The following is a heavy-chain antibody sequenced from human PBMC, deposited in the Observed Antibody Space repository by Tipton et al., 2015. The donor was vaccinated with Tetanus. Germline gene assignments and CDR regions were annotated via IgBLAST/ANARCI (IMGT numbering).Heavy chain of an antibody. D-gene: IGHD2-2*01. CDR1: GDSISFYY. V-gene: IGHV4-59*01. CDR2: IYYSGNT. J-gene: IGHJ5*02. CDR3: ARDLRRYQQNNWFDP. Sequence: TLSLTCTVSGDSISFYYWSWIRQPPGKGLEWIGYIYYSGNTEYNPSLKSRVTMSVDTSKNQFSLILTSVTPADTAVYYCARDLRRYQQNNWFDPWGQGTLVTVPS.